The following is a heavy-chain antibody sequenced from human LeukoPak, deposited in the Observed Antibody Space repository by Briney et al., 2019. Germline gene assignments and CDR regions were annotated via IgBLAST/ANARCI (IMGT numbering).Heavy chain of an antibody. D-gene: IGHD2-2*01. Sequence: ASVKVSCKASGYAFTNYGISWVRQAPGQGLEWMGWISVYNGNTNYAQKLQGRVTMTADTSTTTAYMELTSLRSDDTAVYYRARVYCSSATCRHFDYCGQGALVTVSS. CDR3: ARVYCSSATCRHFDY. V-gene: IGHV1-18*01. CDR1: GYAFTNYG. J-gene: IGHJ4*02. CDR2: ISVYNGNT.